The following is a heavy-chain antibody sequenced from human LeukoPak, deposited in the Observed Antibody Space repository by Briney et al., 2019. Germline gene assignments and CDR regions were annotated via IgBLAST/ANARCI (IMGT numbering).Heavy chain of an antibody. D-gene: IGHD6-13*01. CDR2: ISPNSGDT. Sequence: ASVKVSCKASGYTFTGHYMQWVRQAPGQGLEWMGWISPNSGDTLHAQKFQGRVTMARDTSINTAYMELSNLRSDDTAVYYCARARQGAGTYAFDIWGQRTMVTVSS. CDR1: GYTFTGHY. V-gene: IGHV1-2*02. CDR3: ARARQGAGTYAFDI. J-gene: IGHJ3*02.